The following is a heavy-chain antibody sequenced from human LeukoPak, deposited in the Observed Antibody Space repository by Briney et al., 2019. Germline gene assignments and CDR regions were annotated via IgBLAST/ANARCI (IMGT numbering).Heavy chain of an antibody. D-gene: IGHD1-7*01. J-gene: IGHJ3*02. CDR1: GFTFSSYG. CDR2: IRYDGSNK. Sequence: PGGSLRLSCAASGFTFSSYGMHWVRQAPGKGLEWVAFIRYDGSNKYYADSVKGRFTISRDNSKNTLYLQMNSLRAEDTAVYYCAKDFWSDNWNYEGDVGAFDIWGQGTMVTVSS. CDR3: AKDFWSDNWNYEGDVGAFDI. V-gene: IGHV3-30*02.